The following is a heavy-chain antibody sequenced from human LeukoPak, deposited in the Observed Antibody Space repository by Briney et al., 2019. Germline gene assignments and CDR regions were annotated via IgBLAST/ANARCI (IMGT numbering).Heavy chain of an antibody. D-gene: IGHD6-19*01. V-gene: IGHV5-51*01. CDR1: GYSFTSYW. CDR2: IYPGDSDT. Sequence: GESLKISCKGSGYSFTSYWIGWVRQMPGKGREWIGIIYPGDSDTRYSPSFQGQVTISADKSISTAYLQWSSLKASDTAMYYCASAYNSGWYDFDYWGQGTLVTVSS. J-gene: IGHJ4*02. CDR3: ASAYNSGWYDFDY.